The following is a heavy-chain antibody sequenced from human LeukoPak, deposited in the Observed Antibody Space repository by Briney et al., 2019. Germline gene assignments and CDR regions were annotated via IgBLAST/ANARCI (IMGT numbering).Heavy chain of an antibody. D-gene: IGHD4-17*01. CDR3: AKGPDGDYVSPFAY. J-gene: IGHJ4*02. Sequence: PGGSLRLSCAASGFTFSSYAMSWVRQAPGKGLEWVSAISGSGGRTYYADSVKGRFTIPRDNSKNTLYLQMNSLRAEDMAVYYCAKGPDGDYVSPFAYWGQGTLVTVSS. V-gene: IGHV3-23*01. CDR1: GFTFSSYA. CDR2: ISGSGGRT.